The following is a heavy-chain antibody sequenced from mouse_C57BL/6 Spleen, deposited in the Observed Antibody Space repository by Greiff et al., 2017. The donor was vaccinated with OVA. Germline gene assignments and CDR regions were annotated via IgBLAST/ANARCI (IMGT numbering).Heavy chain of an antibody. D-gene: IGHD4-1*01. Sequence: VKLQESGAELVRPGASVKLSCKASGYTFTDYYINWVKQRPGQGLEWIARIYPGSGNTYYNEKFKGKATLTAEKSSSTAYMQLSSLTSEDSAVYFCARSDWEYWGQGTTLTVSS. V-gene: IGHV1-76*01. CDR2: IYPGSGNT. CDR3: ARSDWEY. J-gene: IGHJ2*01. CDR1: GYTFTDYY.